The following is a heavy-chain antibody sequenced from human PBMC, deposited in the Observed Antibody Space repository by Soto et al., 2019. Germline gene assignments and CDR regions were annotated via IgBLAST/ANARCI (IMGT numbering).Heavy chain of an antibody. Sequence: EVQLLESGGGLVQPGGSLRLSCAASGFTFSNYAVTWVRQAPGKGLEWVSTISGSGGSTYYADSVKGRFTISRDNSKNTLSLQKNSLRAEDTAVYYCAKDQGSSWYEIDYWGQGTLVTVSS. CDR3: AKDQGSSWYEIDY. D-gene: IGHD6-13*01. CDR2: ISGSGGST. J-gene: IGHJ4*02. CDR1: GFTFSNYA. V-gene: IGHV3-23*01.